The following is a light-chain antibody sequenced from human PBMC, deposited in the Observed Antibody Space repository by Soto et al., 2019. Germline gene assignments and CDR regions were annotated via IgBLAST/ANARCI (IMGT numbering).Light chain of an antibody. CDR3: QQYNSYSRAWT. V-gene: IGKV1-5*03. CDR1: QSISSW. J-gene: IGKJ1*01. CDR2: KAS. Sequence: DIQMTQSPSTLSASVGDRVTITCRASQSISSWLAWYQQKPGKAPKLLIYKASSLESGVPSRFSGSGSGTECTLTISSLQPDDFATYYCQQYNSYSRAWTFGQGTKVEIK.